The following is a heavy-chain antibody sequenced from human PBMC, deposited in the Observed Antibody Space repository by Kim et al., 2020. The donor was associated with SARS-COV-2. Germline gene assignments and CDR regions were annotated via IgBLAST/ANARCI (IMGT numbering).Heavy chain of an antibody. CDR2: IYYSGST. Sequence: SETLSLTCTVSGGSISSYYWSWIRQPPGKGLEWIGYIYYSGSTNYNPSLKSRVTISVDTSKNQFSLKLSSVTAADTAVYYCARHGAYYYDSSGYFENSRAFDIWGQGTMVTVSS. D-gene: IGHD3-22*01. J-gene: IGHJ3*02. CDR3: ARHGAYYYDSSGYFENSRAFDI. V-gene: IGHV4-59*08. CDR1: GGSISSYY.